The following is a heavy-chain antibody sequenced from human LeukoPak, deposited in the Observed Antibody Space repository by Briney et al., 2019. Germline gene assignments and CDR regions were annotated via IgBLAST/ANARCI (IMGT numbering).Heavy chain of an antibody. CDR3: AKAHYGWLAFDY. CDR2: ISYDGSNK. Sequence: PSGGSLRLSCAASGFTFSSYAMHWVRQAPGKGLEWVAVISYDGSNKYYADSVKGRFTISRDNSKNTLYLQMNSLRAEDTAVYYCAKAHYGWLAFDYWGQGTLVTVSS. V-gene: IGHV3-30*04. J-gene: IGHJ4*02. CDR1: GFTFSSYA. D-gene: IGHD3-9*01.